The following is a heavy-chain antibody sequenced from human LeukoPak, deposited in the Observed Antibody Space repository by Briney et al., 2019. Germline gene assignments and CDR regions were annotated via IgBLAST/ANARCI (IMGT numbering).Heavy chain of an antibody. CDR2: IWYDGSNK. V-gene: IGHV3-33*08. CDR3: ARDDNCGGDCSYFDY. D-gene: IGHD2-21*02. CDR1: EFTFSDYW. J-gene: IGHJ4*02. Sequence: GGSLRLSCAAFEFTFSDYWMSWVRQAPGKGLEWVAVIWYDGSNKYYADSVKGRFTISRDNSKNTLYLQMNSLRAEDTAVYYCARDDNCGGDCSYFDYWGQGTLVTVSS.